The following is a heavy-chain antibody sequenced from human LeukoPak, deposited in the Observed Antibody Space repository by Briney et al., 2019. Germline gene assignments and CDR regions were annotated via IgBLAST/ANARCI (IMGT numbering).Heavy chain of an antibody. CDR3: ATPTPYCSSTSCYSQYAFDI. CDR1: GGTFSSYA. CDR2: IIRIFGTA. Sequence: GASVKVSCKASGGTFSSYAISWVRQAPGQGLEWMGGIIRIFGTANYAQKFQGRVTITADESTSTAYMELSSLRSEDTAVYYCATPTPYCSSTSCYSQYAFDIWGQGTMVTVSS. D-gene: IGHD2-2*02. J-gene: IGHJ3*02. V-gene: IGHV1-69*01.